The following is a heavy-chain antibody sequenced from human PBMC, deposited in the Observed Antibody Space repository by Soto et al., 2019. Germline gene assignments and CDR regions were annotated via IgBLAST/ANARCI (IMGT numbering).Heavy chain of an antibody. Sequence: PGGSLRLSCAASGFTFSDYAMHWVRQAPGKGLEWVAVVSHDGRNTHYADSVKGRFTISRDNSKNTLYLQMNSLRAEDTAVYYCAKDKGAPMAYYFDYWGQGTLVTGSS. CDR2: VSHDGRNT. CDR1: GFTFSDYA. CDR3: AKDKGAPMAYYFDY. D-gene: IGHD3-10*01. J-gene: IGHJ4*02. V-gene: IGHV3-30*18.